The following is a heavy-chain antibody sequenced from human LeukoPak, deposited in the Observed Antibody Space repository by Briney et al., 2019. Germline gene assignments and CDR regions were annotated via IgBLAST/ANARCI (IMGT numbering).Heavy chain of an antibody. CDR2: ISWDGGST. J-gene: IGHJ6*02. CDR1: GFTFDDYT. V-gene: IGHV3-43*01. Sequence: GGSLRLSCAASGFTFDDYTMHWVRQAPGKGLEWVSLISWDGGSTYYADSVKGRFTISRDNSKNSLYLQMNSPRTEDTALYYCAKGIGGPYYYYYGMDVWGQGTTVTVSS. CDR3: AKGIGGPYYYYYGMDV.